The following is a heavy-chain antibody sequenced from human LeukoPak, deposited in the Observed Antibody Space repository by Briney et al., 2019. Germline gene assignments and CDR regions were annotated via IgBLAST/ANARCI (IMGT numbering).Heavy chain of an antibody. CDR1: EFIFSSYA. D-gene: IGHD6-19*01. V-gene: IGHV3-30*04. J-gene: IGHJ4*02. Sequence: PGRSLRLSCVASEFIFSSYAMHWVRQAPGKGLEWVAVISYDVSNKYYADSVKGRFTISRDNSKNTVYLQMNSLRAEDTAVYYCAKGYSGGWYYLDYWGQGTLATVSS. CDR3: AKGYSGGWYYLDY. CDR2: ISYDVSNK.